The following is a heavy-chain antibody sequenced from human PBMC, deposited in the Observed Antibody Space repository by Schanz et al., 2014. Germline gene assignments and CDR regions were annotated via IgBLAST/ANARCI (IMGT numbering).Heavy chain of an antibody. J-gene: IGHJ4*02. Sequence: EVQLLESGGALVQPGGSLRLSCSASGFTFSTYAMSWVRQAPGKGLEWVSAINGNGGITYYADPVKGRFTISRDNSKNTLYLEMNSLRAEDTAVYYCAKDLISGWSGFDYWGQGTLVTVSS. CDR3: AKDLISGWSGFDY. CDR2: INGNGGIT. D-gene: IGHD6-19*01. V-gene: IGHV3-23*01. CDR1: GFTFSTYA.